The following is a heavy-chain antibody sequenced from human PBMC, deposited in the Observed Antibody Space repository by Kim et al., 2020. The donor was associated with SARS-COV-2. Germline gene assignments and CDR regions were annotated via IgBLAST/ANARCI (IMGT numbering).Heavy chain of an antibody. CDR1: GGSISSYY. CDR2: IYYSGST. D-gene: IGHD5-18*01. V-gene: IGHV4-59*13. CDR3: ARGGDTAMVSPPYYYGMDV. Sequence: SETLSLTCTVSGGSISSYYWSWIRQPPGKGLEWIGYIYYSGSTNYNPSLKSRVTISVDTSKNQFSLKLSSVTAADTAVYYCARGGDTAMVSPPYYYGMDVWGQGTTVTVSS. J-gene: IGHJ6*02.